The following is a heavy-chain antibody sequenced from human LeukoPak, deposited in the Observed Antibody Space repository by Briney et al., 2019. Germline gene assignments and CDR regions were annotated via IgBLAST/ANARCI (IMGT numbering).Heavy chain of an antibody. CDR2: INPNSGGT. CDR3: AMAGPPDYYYYYMDV. CDR1: GYTFTGYY. V-gene: IGHV1-2*02. J-gene: IGHJ6*03. D-gene: IGHD2-8*01. Sequence: ASVKVSCKASGYTFTGYYMHWVRHAPGQGLEWMGWINPNSGGTNYAQKFQGRVTMTRDTSISTAYMELSRLRSDDTAVYYCAMAGPPDYYYYYMDVWGNGTTVTVSS.